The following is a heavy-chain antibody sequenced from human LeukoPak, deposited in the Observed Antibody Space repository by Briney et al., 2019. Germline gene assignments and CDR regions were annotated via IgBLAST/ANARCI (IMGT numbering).Heavy chain of an antibody. J-gene: IGHJ4*02. CDR1: GFTFSSYG. V-gene: IGHV3-21*01. CDR2: ISSSSSYI. Sequence: GGSLRLSCAASGFTFSSYGMHWVRQAPGKGLEWVSSISSSSSYIYYADSVKGRFTISRDNAKNSLYLQMNSLRAEDTAVYYCARVPHLHYYDSSGYAVEDYWGQGTLVTVSS. CDR3: ARVPHLHYYDSSGYAVEDY. D-gene: IGHD3-22*01.